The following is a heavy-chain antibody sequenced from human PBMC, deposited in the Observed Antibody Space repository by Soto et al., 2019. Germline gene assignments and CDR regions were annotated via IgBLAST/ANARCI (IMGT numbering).Heavy chain of an antibody. CDR3: ARRRSYYDIFTVRRGIHAFEI. V-gene: IGHV1-18*01. D-gene: IGHD3-9*01. Sequence: ASLKVSCNASGYTYTSYGISWVLQAPGQGLEWMGWISAYNGNTNYAQKLQGRVTMTTDTSTSTAYMELRSLRSDDTAVYYCARRRSYYDIFTVRRGIHAFEIWRQGTM. J-gene: IGHJ3*02. CDR2: ISAYNGNT. CDR1: GYTYTSYG.